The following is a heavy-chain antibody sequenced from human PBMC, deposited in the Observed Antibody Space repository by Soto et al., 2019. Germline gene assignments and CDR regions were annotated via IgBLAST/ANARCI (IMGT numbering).Heavy chain of an antibody. CDR3: ARGGWRHIDY. D-gene: IGHD3-3*01. CDR2: IYYSGNT. Sequence: SETLSLICTVSGGSISSYYWSWIRQPPGKGLEWIGYIYYSGNTNYNPSLKSRVTISVDTSKNQFSLKLSSVTAADTAVYYCARGGWRHIDYWGQGTLVTVSS. V-gene: IGHV4-59*08. J-gene: IGHJ4*02. CDR1: GGSISSYY.